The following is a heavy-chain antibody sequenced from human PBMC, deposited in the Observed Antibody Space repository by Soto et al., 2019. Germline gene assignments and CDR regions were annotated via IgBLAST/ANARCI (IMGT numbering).Heavy chain of an antibody. Sequence: EVQLVESGGGLVQPGRSLRLSCVASGFTFDDYAMHWVRQAPGKGLEWVSGISWNSGSIGYADSVKGRFTISRDNAKNSLYLQMNSLRAEDTALYYCAKGTAIYYYYYMDVWGKGTTVTVSS. CDR2: ISWNSGSI. V-gene: IGHV3-9*01. CDR3: AKGTAIYYYYYMDV. D-gene: IGHD5-18*01. J-gene: IGHJ6*03. CDR1: GFTFDDYA.